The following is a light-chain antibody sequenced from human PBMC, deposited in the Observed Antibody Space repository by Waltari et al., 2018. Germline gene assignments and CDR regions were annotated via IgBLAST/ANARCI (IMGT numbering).Light chain of an antibody. CDR3: QQYYSSPFT. CDR2: WAS. CDR1: QSLLYSSNNKNY. V-gene: IGKV4-1*01. Sequence: DIVMTQSPDSLSVSLGGRATINCKSSQSLLYSSNNKNYLAWYQQKPGQPPKLLISWASTRQSGVPDRFSGGGSGTDFTLTISSLQAEDVAFYYCQQYYSSPFTFGPGTKVDIK. J-gene: IGKJ3*01.